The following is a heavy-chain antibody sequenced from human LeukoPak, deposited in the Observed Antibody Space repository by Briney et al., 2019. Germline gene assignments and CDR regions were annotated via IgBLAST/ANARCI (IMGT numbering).Heavy chain of an antibody. CDR3: AKEVYDSSGYYFFDY. V-gene: IGHV3-30*18. J-gene: IGHJ4*02. Sequence: PGGSLRLSCAASGFTFSSYGMHWVRQAPGKGLEWVAVISYDGSNKYYADSVKGRFTISRDNSKNTLYLQMNSLRAEDTAVYYCAKEVYDSSGYYFFDYWGRGTLVTVSS. D-gene: IGHD3-22*01. CDR1: GFTFSSYG. CDR2: ISYDGSNK.